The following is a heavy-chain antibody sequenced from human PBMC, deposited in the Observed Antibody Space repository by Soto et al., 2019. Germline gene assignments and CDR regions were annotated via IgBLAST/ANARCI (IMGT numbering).Heavy chain of an antibody. CDR1: GESISSADFY. J-gene: IGHJ5*01. Sequence: QVQLQESGPGLVKPSQTLSLTCTVSGESISSADFYWSWIRQHPGKGLEWIGYMRHSGSTFYNPSLRSRLLIAVGTSADQFALRLTSVTAADTAVYYCAGRRPYYFDSSPYVDDSWGQGTLVTVSS. D-gene: IGHD3-22*01. CDR3: AGRRPYYFDSSPYVDDS. V-gene: IGHV4-31*03. CDR2: MRHSGST.